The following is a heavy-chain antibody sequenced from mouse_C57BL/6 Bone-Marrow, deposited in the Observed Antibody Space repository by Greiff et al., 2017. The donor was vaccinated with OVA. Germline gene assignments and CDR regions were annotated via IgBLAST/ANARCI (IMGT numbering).Heavy chain of an antibody. Sequence: QVQLQQPGAELVKPGASVKMSCKASGYTFTSYWITWVKQRPGQGLEWIGDIYPGSGSTNYNEKFKSKATLTVDTSSSTAYLQLSSLTSEDAAVYYCARDYSNPGAYWGQGTLVTVSA. J-gene: IGHJ3*01. CDR1: GYTFTSYW. V-gene: IGHV1-55*01. D-gene: IGHD2-5*01. CDR2: IYPGSGST. CDR3: ARDYSNPGAY.